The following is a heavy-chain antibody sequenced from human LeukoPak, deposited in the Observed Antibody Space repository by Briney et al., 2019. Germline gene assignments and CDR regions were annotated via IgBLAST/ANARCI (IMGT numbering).Heavy chain of an antibody. D-gene: IGHD6-19*01. V-gene: IGHV3-7*01. CDR1: GFTFSTYW. CDR2: IKQDGSEK. CDR3: ASGYSSGWYVIDY. J-gene: IGHJ4*02. Sequence: PGGSLRLSCAASGFTFSTYWMSWVRQAPGKGLEWVANIKQDGSEKYYVDSVKGRFTISRDNAKNSLYLRMNSLRAEDTAVYYCASGYSSGWYVIDYWGQGTLVTVSS.